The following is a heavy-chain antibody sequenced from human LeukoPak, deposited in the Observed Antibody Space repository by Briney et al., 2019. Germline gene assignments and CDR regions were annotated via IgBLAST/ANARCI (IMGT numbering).Heavy chain of an antibody. D-gene: IGHD2-2*01. V-gene: IGHV4-39*07. J-gene: IGHJ2*01. Sequence: PSETLSLTCTVSGGSISSGSYYWGWIRQPPGKGLEWTGGISNSGSTYYNPSLLSRVTISVDTSKNQFSLKLSSVTAADTAVYYCARTPGETSGSPWDWYFDLWGRGTLVTVSS. CDR3: ARTPGETSGSPWDWYFDL. CDR1: GGSISSGSYY. CDR2: ISNSGST.